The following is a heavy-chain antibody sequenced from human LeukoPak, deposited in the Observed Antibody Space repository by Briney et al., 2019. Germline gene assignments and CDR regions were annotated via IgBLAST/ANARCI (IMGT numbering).Heavy chain of an antibody. CDR1: GGSIRSYD. V-gene: IGHV4-59*01. CDR3: ARVLPYSSGWGVDY. D-gene: IGHD6-19*01. Sequence: SETLSLTCTVSGGSIRSYDWSWIRQPPGKGLEWIGYIYYSGSTNYNPSLKSRVTISVDTSRNQFSLNVSSVTAADTAVYYCARVLPYSSGWGVDYWGQGTLVTVSS. J-gene: IGHJ4*02. CDR2: IYYSGST.